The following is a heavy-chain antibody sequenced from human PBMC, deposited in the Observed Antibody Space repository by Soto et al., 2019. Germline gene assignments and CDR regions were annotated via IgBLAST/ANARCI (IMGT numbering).Heavy chain of an antibody. CDR3: ARDYYKYYDSSGYYRSPAY. D-gene: IGHD3-22*01. CDR1: GFTFSSYA. V-gene: IGHV3-30-3*01. Sequence: GGSLRLSCAASGFTFSSYAMNWVRQAPGKGLEWVALISYDGSDKDYADSVKGRFTISRDNSRNTLFLQMNSLRAEDTAVYYCARDYYKYYDSSGYYRSPAYWGQGTLVTVSS. J-gene: IGHJ4*02. CDR2: ISYDGSDK.